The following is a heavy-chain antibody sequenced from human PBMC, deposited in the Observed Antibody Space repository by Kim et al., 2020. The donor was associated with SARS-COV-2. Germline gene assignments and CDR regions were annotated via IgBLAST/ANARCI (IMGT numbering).Heavy chain of an antibody. D-gene: IGHD4-17*01. CDR3: ARDQTTVTTHYYGMDV. V-gene: IGHV4-31*02. J-gene: IGHJ6*02. Sequence: SLKSRVTISVDTSKNQFSLKLSSVTAADTAVYYCARDQTTVTTHYYGMDVWGQGTTVTVSS.